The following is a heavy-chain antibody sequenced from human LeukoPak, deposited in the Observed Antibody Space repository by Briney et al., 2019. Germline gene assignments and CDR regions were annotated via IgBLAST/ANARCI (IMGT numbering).Heavy chain of an antibody. D-gene: IGHD3-22*01. V-gene: IGHV1-69*06. CDR3: YYRVSSGYLT. CDR2: IIPIFGTA. CDR1: GGTFSSYA. J-gene: IGHJ4*02. Sequence: EASVKVSCKASGGTFSSYAISWVRQAPGQGLEWMGGIIPIFGTANYAQKFQGRVTITADKSTSTAYMELSSLRSDDTAVYYCYYRVSSGYLTWGQGTLVAVSS.